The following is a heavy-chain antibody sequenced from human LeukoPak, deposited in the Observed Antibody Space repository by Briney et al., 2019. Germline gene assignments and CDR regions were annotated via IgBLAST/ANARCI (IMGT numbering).Heavy chain of an antibody. Sequence: PSGSLRLSCAASGFTFSSYGMHWVRQAPGKGLEWVAVIWYDGSRKYYVDSVKGRFTVSRDNSKNTLYLQMNSLRAEDTAVYYCARDLSSRAPYYFDYWGQGTLVTVSS. CDR3: ARDLSSRAPYYFDY. CDR1: GFTFSSYG. V-gene: IGHV3-33*01. D-gene: IGHD6-13*01. J-gene: IGHJ4*02. CDR2: IWYDGSRK.